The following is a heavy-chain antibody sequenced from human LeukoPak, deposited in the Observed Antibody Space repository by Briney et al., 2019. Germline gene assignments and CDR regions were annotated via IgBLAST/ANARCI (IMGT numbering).Heavy chain of an antibody. CDR3: ARDLLPRQQLVRDWFDP. CDR1: GGTFSSYA. J-gene: IGHJ5*02. D-gene: IGHD6-13*01. Sequence: SVKVSCKASGGTFSSYAISWVRQAPGQGLEWMGGIIPIFGTANYAQKSQGRVTITADKSTSTAYMELSSLRSEDTAVYYCARDLLPRQQLVRDWFDPWGQGTLVTVSS. CDR2: IIPIFGTA. V-gene: IGHV1-69*06.